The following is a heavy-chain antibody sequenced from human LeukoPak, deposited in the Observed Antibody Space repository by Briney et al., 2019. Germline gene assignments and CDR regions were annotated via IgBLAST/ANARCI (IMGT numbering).Heavy chain of an antibody. CDR2: ISGNGGST. D-gene: IGHD3-10*02. CDR3: AELGITMIGGV. J-gene: IGHJ6*04. V-gene: IGHV3-23*01. CDR1: GFTFSSYA. Sequence: GGSLRLSCAASGFTFSSYAMSWIRQAPGKGLEWVSAISGNGGSTYYADSVTGRFTISRDNAKNSLYLQMNSLRAEDTAVYYCAELGITMIGGVWGKGTTVTISS.